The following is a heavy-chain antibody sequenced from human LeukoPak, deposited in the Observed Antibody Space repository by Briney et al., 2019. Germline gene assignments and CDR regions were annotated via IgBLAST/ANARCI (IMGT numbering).Heavy chain of an antibody. CDR2: ISGSGGST. CDR3: ARDAYYDFWSGYPRYFDY. V-gene: IGHV3-23*01. CDR1: GFTFSSYA. J-gene: IGHJ4*02. D-gene: IGHD3-3*01. Sequence: GGSLRLSCAASGFTFSSYAMSWVRQAPGKGLEWVSAISGSGGSTYYADSVKGRFTISGDNSKNSLYLQMNSLRAEDTAVYYCARDAYYDFWSGYPRYFDYWGQGTLVTVSS.